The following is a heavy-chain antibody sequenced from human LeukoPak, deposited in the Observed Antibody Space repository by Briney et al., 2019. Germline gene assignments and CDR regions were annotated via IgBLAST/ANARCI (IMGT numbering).Heavy chain of an antibody. CDR1: GYSFTNYW. V-gene: IGHV5-51*01. CDR2: IYPGDSDT. D-gene: IGHD5-12*01. J-gene: IGHJ4*02. Sequence: KVGESLKISCKGSGYSFTNYWIGWVRQMPGKGLEWMGIIYPGDSDTRYSPSFQGQVTIPADKSISTAYLQWSSLKASDTAMYYCASPGKRGYSGYDPFDHWGQGTLVTVSS. CDR3: ASPGKRGYSGYDPFDH.